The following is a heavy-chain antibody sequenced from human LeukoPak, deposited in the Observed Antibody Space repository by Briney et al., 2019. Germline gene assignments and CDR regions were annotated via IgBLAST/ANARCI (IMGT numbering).Heavy chain of an antibody. CDR1: GGSISTSTYY. V-gene: IGHV4-39*01. CDR3: ARRLGVTPDC. Sequence: SETLSLTCTVSGGSISTSTYYWGWIRQPPGKGLEWIGSIYYTGSTYYNPSLKSRVTISVDTSKNQFSLKLNSVTAADTAVYYCARRLGVTPDCWGQGTLVTVSS. D-gene: IGHD3-10*01. CDR2: IYYTGST. J-gene: IGHJ4*02.